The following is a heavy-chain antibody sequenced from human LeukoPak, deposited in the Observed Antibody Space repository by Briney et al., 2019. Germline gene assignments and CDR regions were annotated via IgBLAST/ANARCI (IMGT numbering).Heavy chain of an antibody. V-gene: IGHV1-69*05. D-gene: IGHD2/OR15-2a*01. CDR3: ARLFPNLDAFDI. CDR2: IIPIFGTA. CDR1: GGTFISYA. Sequence: SVKVSCKASGGTFISYAISWVRQAPGQGLEWMGGIIPIFGTANYAQKFQGRVTITTDESTSTAYMELSSLRSEDTAVYYCARLFPNLDAFDIWGQGTMVTVSS. J-gene: IGHJ3*02.